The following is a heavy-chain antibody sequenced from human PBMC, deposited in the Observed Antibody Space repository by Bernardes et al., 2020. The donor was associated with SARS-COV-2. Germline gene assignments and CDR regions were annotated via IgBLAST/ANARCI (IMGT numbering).Heavy chain of an antibody. D-gene: IGHD3-16*01. V-gene: IGHV3-23*01. CDR3: AKDHALIGRVFDY. Sequence: GGSLRLSCAASGFTFTSYAMSWVRQAPGKGLEWVSAISGSGGSTYYADSVKGRFTISRDNSKNTLYLQMNSLRAEDTAVYYCAKDHALIGRVFDYWGQGTLVTVSS. CDR2: ISGSGGST. CDR1: GFTFTSYA. J-gene: IGHJ4*02.